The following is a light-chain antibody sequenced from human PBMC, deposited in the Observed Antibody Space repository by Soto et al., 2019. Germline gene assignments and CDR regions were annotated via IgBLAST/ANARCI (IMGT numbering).Light chain of an antibody. V-gene: IGKV1-27*01. CDR2: AAS. J-gene: IGKJ3*01. CDR1: KDMRNY. CDR3: QRYHSAPLT. Sequence: DIQMTQSPSSLSASVGDRVTMTCRESKDMRNYVAWYQQKPGEVPKLLIYAASTLQSGVPARFSGGGFGTDFTLTISSLRPEDVATYYCQRYHSAPLTFGPGTKVDLK.